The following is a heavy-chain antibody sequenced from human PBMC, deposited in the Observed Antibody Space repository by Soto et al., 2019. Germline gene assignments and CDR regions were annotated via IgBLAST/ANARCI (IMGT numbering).Heavy chain of an antibody. CDR3: ARDLSGGYDLDYVDY. D-gene: IGHD5-12*01. CDR1: GYTVSNYA. J-gene: IGHJ4*02. V-gene: IGHV1-18*01. CDR2: ISAHNGNS. Sequence: QIQLVQSGAEVKKPGASVKVSCKAAGYTVSNYAIKWVRQAPGQGLEWMGWISAHNGNSNYAEKFQGRAAMTTDTSTNTGYMQLRSLRSDATAVYYCARDLSGGYDLDYVDYWGQGTLVTVSS.